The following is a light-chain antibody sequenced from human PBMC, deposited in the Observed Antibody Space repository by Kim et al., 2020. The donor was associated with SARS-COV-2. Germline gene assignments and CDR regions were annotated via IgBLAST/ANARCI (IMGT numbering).Light chain of an antibody. CDR2: SNN. CDR1: SSNLGSHT. Sequence: SVLTQPPSASGTPGQRVTLSCSGSSSNLGSHTVNWYQQLPGTAPKFVIYSNNQRPSGVPDRFSGSKSGTSASLAITGLQSDDEADYYCAAWDDSLNGPVFGGGTQLTVL. J-gene: IGLJ2*01. CDR3: AAWDDSLNGPV. V-gene: IGLV1-44*01.